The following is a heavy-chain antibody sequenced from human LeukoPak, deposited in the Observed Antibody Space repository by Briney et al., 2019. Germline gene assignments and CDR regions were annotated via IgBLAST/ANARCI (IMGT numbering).Heavy chain of an antibody. V-gene: IGHV4-39*07. CDR2: IYYSGST. J-gene: IGHJ3*02. D-gene: IGHD3-22*01. CDR1: GGSISSSSYY. CDR3: ARAGTMIVVVYNAFDI. Sequence: PSETLSLTCTVSGGSISSSSYYWGWIRQPPGKGLEWIGSIYYSGSTYYNPSLKSRVTISVDTSKNQFSLKLSSVTAADTAVYYCARAGTMIVVVYNAFDIWGQGTMVTVSS.